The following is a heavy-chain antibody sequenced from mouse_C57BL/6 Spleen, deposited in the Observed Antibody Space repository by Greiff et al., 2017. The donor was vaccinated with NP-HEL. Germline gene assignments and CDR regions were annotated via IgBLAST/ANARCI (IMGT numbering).Heavy chain of an antibody. Sequence: EVQLVESGGGLVKPGGSLKLSCAASGFTFSDYGMHWVRQAPEKGLEWVAYISSGSSTIYYADTVKGRFTISRDNAKNTLFLQMTSLRSEDTAMYYCARASSTVVATGYFDVWGTGTTVTVSS. D-gene: IGHD1-1*01. CDR3: ARASSTVVATGYFDV. J-gene: IGHJ1*03. V-gene: IGHV5-17*01. CDR1: GFTFSDYG. CDR2: ISSGSSTI.